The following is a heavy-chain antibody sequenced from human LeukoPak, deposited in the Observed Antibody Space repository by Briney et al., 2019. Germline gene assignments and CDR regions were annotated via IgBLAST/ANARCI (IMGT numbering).Heavy chain of an antibody. Sequence: SETLSLTCIVPGGPKYRLYGRGIRQPPGKGLEWIGHINYSGGTKYNPSLKSRVTISVDTPKNQFPLKLSSVTAAATAVYYCARYYYDSSCYSTVMDGWGQGTTVTVSS. CDR3: ARYYYDSSCYSTVMDG. D-gene: IGHD3-22*01. J-gene: IGHJ6*02. V-gene: IGHV4-59*08. CDR1: GGPKYRLY. CDR2: INYSGGT.